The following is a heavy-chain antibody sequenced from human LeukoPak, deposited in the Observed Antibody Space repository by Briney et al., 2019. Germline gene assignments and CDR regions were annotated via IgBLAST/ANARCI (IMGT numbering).Heavy chain of an antibody. Sequence: PSETLSLTCAVYGGSFSGYYWSWIRQPPGKGLEWIGEINHSGSTNYNPSLKSRVTISVDTSKNQFSLKLSSVTAADTAVYYCARGAGYGGYSFDYWGQGTLVTVSS. CDR1: GGSFSGYY. CDR2: INHSGST. D-gene: IGHD4-17*01. J-gene: IGHJ4*02. CDR3: ARGAGYGGYSFDY. V-gene: IGHV4-34*01.